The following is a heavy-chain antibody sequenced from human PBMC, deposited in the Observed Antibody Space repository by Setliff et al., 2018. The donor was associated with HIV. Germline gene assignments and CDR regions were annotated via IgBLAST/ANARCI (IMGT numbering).Heavy chain of an antibody. CDR3: ARDQTPLDAFDI. CDR1: GYTFTSYV. D-gene: IGHD2-15*01. V-gene: IGHV1-3*01. CDR2: INAGNGNT. Sequence: ASVKVSCKASGYTFTSYVMHWVRQAPGQRLEWMGWINAGNGNTKYSQKFQGRVTFTRDTSISTAYMELRRLRSDDTAMYYCARDQTPLDAFDIWGQGTMVTVSS. J-gene: IGHJ3*02.